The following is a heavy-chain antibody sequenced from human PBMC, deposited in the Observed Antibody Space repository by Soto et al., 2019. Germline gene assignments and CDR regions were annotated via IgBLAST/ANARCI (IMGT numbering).Heavy chain of an antibody. CDR2: IVPVFGKA. Sequence: GASLKVSCKASGATLSRPATNWGRKAPGQGLEWMGGIVPVFGKANYAQKFQGRVTITADESTSTGYMELRSLTSEDTAVYYCARDGTLYDSSAYYYVYWGQGTLVTVSS. V-gene: IGHV1-69*13. D-gene: IGHD3-22*01. CDR1: GATLSRPA. CDR3: ARDGTLYDSSAYYYVY. J-gene: IGHJ4*02.